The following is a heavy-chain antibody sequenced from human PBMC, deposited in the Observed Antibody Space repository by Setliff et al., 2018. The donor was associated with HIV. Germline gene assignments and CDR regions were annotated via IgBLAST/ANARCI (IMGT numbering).Heavy chain of an antibody. CDR1: RFTLSSYW. D-gene: IGHD3-22*01. Sequence: GSLRLSCAASRFTLSSYWMSWVRQAPGKGLEWVANIKEDGSEKYYVDSVKGRFTISRDNAKNSLYLQMNSLRAEDTALYYCARRPPDSYDSNGFRWYHYGMDVWGQGTTVTVSS. CDR3: ARRPPDSYDSNGFRWYHYGMDV. V-gene: IGHV3-7*01. CDR2: IKEDGSEK. J-gene: IGHJ6*02.